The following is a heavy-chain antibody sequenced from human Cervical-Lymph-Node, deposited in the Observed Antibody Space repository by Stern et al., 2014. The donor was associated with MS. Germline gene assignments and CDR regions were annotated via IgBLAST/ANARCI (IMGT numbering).Heavy chain of an antibody. CDR1: GGSISSYY. V-gene: IGHV4-59*01. CDR2: IYYSGST. Sequence: QVQLQESGPGLGKPSETLSLTCTVSGGSISSYYWSWIRQPPGKGLEWIGYIYYSGSTNYNPSLKSRVTISVDTSKNQFSLKLSSVTAADTAVYYCAREGVGRIDYWGQGTLVTVSS. CDR3: AREGVGRIDY. J-gene: IGHJ4*02. D-gene: IGHD3-10*01.